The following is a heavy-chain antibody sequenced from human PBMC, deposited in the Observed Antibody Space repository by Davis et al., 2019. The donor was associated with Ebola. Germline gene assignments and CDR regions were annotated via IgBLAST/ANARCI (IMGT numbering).Heavy chain of an antibody. V-gene: IGHV1-3*01. D-gene: IGHD3-3*01. CDR2: INAGNGNT. Sequence: ASVKVSCKASGYTFTSYAMHWVRQAPGQRLEWMGWINAGNGNTKYSQKFQGRVTMTRDTSTSTVYMELSSLRSEDTAVYYCARDLRPYDFWSGYNYWGQGTLVTVSS. CDR3: ARDLRPYDFWSGYNY. CDR1: GYTFTSYA. J-gene: IGHJ4*02.